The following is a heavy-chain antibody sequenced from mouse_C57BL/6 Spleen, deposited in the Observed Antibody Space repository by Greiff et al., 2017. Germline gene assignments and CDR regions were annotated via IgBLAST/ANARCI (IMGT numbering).Heavy chain of an antibody. CDR3: ARGRLERNYYAMYD. CDR1: GYAFSSSW. Sequence: QVQLQQSGPELVKPGASVKISCKASGYAFSSSWMNWVKQRPGKGLEWIGRIYPGDGDTNYNGKFKGKATLTADKSSSTAYMQLSSLTSEDSAVYFCARGRLERNYYAMYDWGQGPSVTVS. D-gene: IGHD2-1*01. CDR2: IYPGDGDT. V-gene: IGHV1-82*01. J-gene: IGHJ4*01.